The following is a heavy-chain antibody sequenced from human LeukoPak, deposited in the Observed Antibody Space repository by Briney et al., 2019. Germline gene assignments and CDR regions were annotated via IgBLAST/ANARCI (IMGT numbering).Heavy chain of an antibody. J-gene: IGHJ4*02. Sequence: PGGALRLSCAACGFTFSSYWMHWVRQARGKGLVGVSYITTDGITTKYAGSRRGRLTISRDNAKNTLYLQMNSLRAENTAVYYCASGYRFGFQYWGQGTLVTASS. CDR1: GFTFSSYW. D-gene: IGHD5-12*01. V-gene: IGHV3-74*03. CDR2: ITTDGITT. CDR3: ASGYRFGFQY.